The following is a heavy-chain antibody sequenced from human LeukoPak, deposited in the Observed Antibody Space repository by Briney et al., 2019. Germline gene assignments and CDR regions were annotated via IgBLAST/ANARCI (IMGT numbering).Heavy chain of an antibody. CDR1: GGSISSYY. V-gene: IGHV4-59*01. CDR3: ARAAAARHGTYYYYYYMDV. CDR2: TYYSGST. Sequence: PSETLSLTCTVSGGSISSYYWSWIRQPPGKGLEWIGYTYYSGSTNYNPSLKSRVTISVDTSKNQFSLKLSSVTAADTAVYYCARAAAARHGTYYYYYYMDVWGKGTTVTVSS. D-gene: IGHD6-13*01. J-gene: IGHJ6*03.